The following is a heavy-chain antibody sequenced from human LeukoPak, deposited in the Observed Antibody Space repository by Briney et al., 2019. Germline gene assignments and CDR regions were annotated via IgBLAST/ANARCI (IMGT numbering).Heavy chain of an antibody. J-gene: IGHJ4*02. V-gene: IGHV1-3*01. CDR3: ARESVGGDYFDY. CDR2: INAGNGNT. CDR1: GYTFTSYA. Sequence: ASVKVSCKASGYTFTSYAMHWVRQAPGQRLEWMGWINAGNGNTKYSQKFQGRVTITRDTSASTAYMELSSLRSEDTAVYYCARESVGGDYFDYWGQGPLVTVSS. D-gene: IGHD2-15*01.